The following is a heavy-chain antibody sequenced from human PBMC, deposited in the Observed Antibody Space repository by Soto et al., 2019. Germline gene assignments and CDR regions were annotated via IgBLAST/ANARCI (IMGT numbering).Heavy chain of an antibody. CDR1: CGSMTNFY. Sequence: SETVSLTCTVSCGSMTNFYWTWIRQPPGKGLEWIGYIYYSRSTNYNPSLKSRATMSVDTSKNQFSLKLTSVTAADTAVYYCARALRADYWGQGTLVTVSS. J-gene: IGHJ4*02. V-gene: IGHV4-59*01. CDR2: IYYSRST. CDR3: ARALRADY.